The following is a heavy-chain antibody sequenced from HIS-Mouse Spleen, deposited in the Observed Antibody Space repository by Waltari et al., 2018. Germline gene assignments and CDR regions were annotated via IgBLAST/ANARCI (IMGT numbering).Heavy chain of an antibody. CDR1: GFTFSSYA. J-gene: IGHJ2*01. CDR3: ARDTVPHTLYFDL. CDR2: IPNDGSNK. V-gene: IGHV3-30*04. D-gene: IGHD2-21*01. Sequence: QVQLVESGGGVVQPGRSLRLSCAASGFTFSSYAMHWVRQAPGKGLEWAAVIPNDGSNKYYADSGKGRFTISRDNSKNTLYLQMNSLRAEDTAVYYCARDTVPHTLYFDLWGRGTLVTVSS.